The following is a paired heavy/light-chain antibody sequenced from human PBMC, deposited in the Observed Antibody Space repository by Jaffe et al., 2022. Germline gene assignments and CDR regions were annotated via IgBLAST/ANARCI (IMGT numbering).Light chain of an antibody. CDR2: EVS. CDR3: CSYVGSNTYV. J-gene: IGLJ1*01. V-gene: IGLV2-23*02. Sequence: QSALTQPASVSGSPGQSITISCTGTSSDVGTYNLVSWYQQHPGKAPKLMIYEVSKRPSGISNRFSGSKSGNTASLTISGLQAEDEADYYCCSYVGSNTYVFGTGTKVTVL. CDR1: SSDVGTYNL.
Heavy chain of an antibody. CDR1: GFTFSTYW. CDR2: INSDGSST. D-gene: IGHD3-22*01. Sequence: EVQLVESGGGLVQPGGSLRLSCAASGFTFSTYWMHWVRQAPGKGLVWVSRINSDGSSTSHADSVKGRFTISRDNAKNTLYLQMNSLRPEDTAVYFCARGRYYDSSIYSDFDYWGQGTLVTVSS. J-gene: IGHJ4*02. V-gene: IGHV3-74*01. CDR3: ARGRYYDSSIYSDFDY.